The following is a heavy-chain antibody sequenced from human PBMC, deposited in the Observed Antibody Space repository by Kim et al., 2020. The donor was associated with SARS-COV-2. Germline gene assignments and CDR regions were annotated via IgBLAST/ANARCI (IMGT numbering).Heavy chain of an antibody. Sequence: SAKWFYEYAAAVKGRIIVSPDTSKNQFSLQLNSVTPEDTAVYYCASRYFDSWSQGTLVTVSS. CDR3: ASRYFDS. V-gene: IGHV6-1*01. J-gene: IGHJ4*02. D-gene: IGHD2-15*01. CDR2: SAKWFY.